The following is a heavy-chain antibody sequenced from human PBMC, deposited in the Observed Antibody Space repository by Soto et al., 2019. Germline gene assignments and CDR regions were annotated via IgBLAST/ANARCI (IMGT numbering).Heavy chain of an antibody. CDR2: IDPSDSYT. J-gene: IGHJ6*02. Sequence: GESLKISCKGSGYSFTSYWISWVRQMPGKGLEWMGRIDPSDSYTNYSPSFQGHVTISADKSISTAYLQWSSLKASDTAIYYCARHFPYDILTGYYFYGMDVWGQVPTVTV. CDR1: GYSFTSYW. CDR3: ARHFPYDILTGYYFYGMDV. D-gene: IGHD3-9*01. V-gene: IGHV5-10-1*01.